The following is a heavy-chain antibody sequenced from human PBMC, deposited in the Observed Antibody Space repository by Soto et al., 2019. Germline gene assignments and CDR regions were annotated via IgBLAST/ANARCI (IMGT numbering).Heavy chain of an antibody. J-gene: IGHJ4*02. CDR2: ISAHNGNT. D-gene: IGHD6-6*01. CDR3: ARGRDGDY. CDR1: GYTFTSYG. Sequence: QVHLVQSGAEVKKPGASVKVSCKASGYTFTSYGITWVRQAPGQGLEWMGWISAHNGNTDYAQKLQGRVIVTRDTSTSTADMEVRSLRSDDTAVYYGARGRDGDYWGQGALVTVSS. V-gene: IGHV1-18*01.